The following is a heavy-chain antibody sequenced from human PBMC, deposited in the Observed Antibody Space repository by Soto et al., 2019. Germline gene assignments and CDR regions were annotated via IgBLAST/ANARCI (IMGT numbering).Heavy chain of an antibody. CDR3: ASSPGYCSSTSCYVPGPLIY. J-gene: IGHJ4*02. D-gene: IGHD2-2*01. V-gene: IGHV3-11*01. CDR2: ISSSGSTI. Sequence: GGSLRLSCAASGFTFSDYYMSWIRQAPGKGLEWVSYISSSGSTIYYADSVKGRFTISRDNAKNSLYLQMNSLRAEDTAVYYCASSPGYCSSTSCYVPGPLIYWGQGTLVTVSS. CDR1: GFTFSDYY.